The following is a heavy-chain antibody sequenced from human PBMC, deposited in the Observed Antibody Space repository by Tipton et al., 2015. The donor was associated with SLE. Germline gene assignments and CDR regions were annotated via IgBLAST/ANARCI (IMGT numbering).Heavy chain of an antibody. CDR2: ISAYNGNT. J-gene: IGHJ3*02. CDR1: GYTFNSYG. CDR3: ARAHIRLFEEPIDAFDI. V-gene: IGHV1-18*01. D-gene: IGHD1-14*01. Sequence: QLVQSGAEVKKPGASVKVSCKASGYTFNSYGISWVRQAPGQGLEWMGWISAYNGNTNYAQKLQGRVTMTTDTSTSTAYMELRSLRSDDTVVYVCARAHIRLFEEPIDAFDIWGLGTKVAVSS.